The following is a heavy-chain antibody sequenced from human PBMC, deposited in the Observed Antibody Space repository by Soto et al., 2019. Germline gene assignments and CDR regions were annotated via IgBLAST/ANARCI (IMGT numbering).Heavy chain of an antibody. CDR1: GYTFTSYG. V-gene: IGHV1-18*01. D-gene: IGHD5-12*01. Sequence: ASVKVSCKASGYTFTSYGISWVRQAPGQGLEWMGWISAYNGNTNYAQKLQGRVTMTTDTSTSTAYMELRSLRSDDTAVYYCAGGRYSGYDNYYYYYMDVWGKGTTVTVSS. CDR3: AGGRYSGYDNYYYYYMDV. CDR2: ISAYNGNT. J-gene: IGHJ6*03.